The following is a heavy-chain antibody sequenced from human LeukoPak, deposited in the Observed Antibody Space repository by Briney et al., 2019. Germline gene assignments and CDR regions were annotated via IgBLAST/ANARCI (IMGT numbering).Heavy chain of an antibody. Sequence: GGSLRLSCAASGFTFSNYWMTWVRQAPGKGLEWVGNIKQDGSEKYYVDSVKGRFTISRDNAKNSLYLQMNSLRAEDTAVYYCAKRNGYDSSAADAFDIWGQGTMVTVSS. CDR3: AKRNGYDSSAADAFDI. CDR1: GFTFSNYW. J-gene: IGHJ3*02. V-gene: IGHV3-7*03. CDR2: IKQDGSEK. D-gene: IGHD3-22*01.